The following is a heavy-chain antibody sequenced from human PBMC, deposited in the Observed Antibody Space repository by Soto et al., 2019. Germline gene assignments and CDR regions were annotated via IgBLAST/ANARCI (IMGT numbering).Heavy chain of an antibody. CDR3: AKMASDYINSLDS. V-gene: IGHV3-30*02. Sequence: GGSLRLSCAASKSIFTGYGMHWVRQTPGKGLEWVAVIRFDGTDEHYADSVKGRFTISRDNSKNMLYLQMNSLRVEDTAVYFCAKMASDYINSLDSWGQGTLVTVSS. D-gene: IGHD4-4*01. CDR1: KSIFTGYG. J-gene: IGHJ4*02. CDR2: IRFDGTDE.